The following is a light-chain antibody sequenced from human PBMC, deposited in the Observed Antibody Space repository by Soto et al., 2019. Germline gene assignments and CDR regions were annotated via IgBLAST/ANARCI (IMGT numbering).Light chain of an antibody. Sequence: LTHPSSVYGSPGQSITISCTGTIRDIGNYNYVSWYQHHPGKAPKLMIYEVTSRPSGVSDRFSGSKSGMTASLTISGLQPEHEADYFCASYRSANTLVVFGTGTTVTV. V-gene: IGLV2-14*01. CDR2: EVT. CDR3: ASYRSANTLVV. J-gene: IGLJ1*01. CDR1: IRDIGNYNY.